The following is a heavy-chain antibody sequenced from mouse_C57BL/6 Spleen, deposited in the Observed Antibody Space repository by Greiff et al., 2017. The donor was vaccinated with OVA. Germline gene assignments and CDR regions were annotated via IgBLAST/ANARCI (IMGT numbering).Heavy chain of an antibody. J-gene: IGHJ1*03. CDR1: GYSFTGYY. Sequence: EVQLQQSGPELVKPGASVKISCKASGYSFTGYYLNWVKQSPEKSLEWIGEINPSTGGTTYNQKFKAKATLTVDKSSSTAYMQLKSLTSEDSTVYYGARSYGSSYVGYFDVWGTGTTVTVSS. V-gene: IGHV1-42*01. CDR2: INPSTGGT. CDR3: ARSYGSSYVGYFDV. D-gene: IGHD1-1*01.